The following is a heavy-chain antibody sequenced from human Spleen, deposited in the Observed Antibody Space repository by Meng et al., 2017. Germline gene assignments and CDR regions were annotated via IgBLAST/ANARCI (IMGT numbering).Heavy chain of an antibody. Sequence: SETLSLTCIVSGDSISKGYYWGWLRQSPGKGLEWIGNIYHRGTTYYNPSLETRVSISLDTSMNQFSLKLSSVTAADTAVYYCARAVASNWFDPWGQGTLVTVSS. CDR3: ARAVASNWFDP. J-gene: IGHJ5*02. D-gene: IGHD4-23*01. CDR1: GDSISKGYY. V-gene: IGHV4-38-2*02. CDR2: IYHRGTT.